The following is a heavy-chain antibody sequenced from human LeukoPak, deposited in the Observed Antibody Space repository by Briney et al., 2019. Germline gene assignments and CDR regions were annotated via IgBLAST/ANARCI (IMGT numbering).Heavy chain of an antibody. J-gene: IGHJ4*02. Sequence: GGSLRLSCAASGFTFDDYGMSWVRQAPGKGLEWVSGINWNGGSTGYADSVKGRFTISRDNAKNSLYLQMNSLRAEDTALYYCAKDVAPYYYDSRLGPVDYWGQGTLVTVSS. CDR2: INWNGGST. V-gene: IGHV3-20*04. D-gene: IGHD3-22*01. CDR1: GFTFDDYG. CDR3: AKDVAPYYYDSRLGPVDY.